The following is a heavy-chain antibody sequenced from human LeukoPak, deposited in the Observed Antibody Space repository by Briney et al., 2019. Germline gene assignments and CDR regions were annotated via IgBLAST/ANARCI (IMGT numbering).Heavy chain of an antibody. D-gene: IGHD6-6*01. CDR2: ISSSSSYI. V-gene: IGHV3-21*01. Sequence: GGSLGLSCAASGFTFSSYSMNWVRQAPGKGLEWVSSISSSSSYIYYADSVKGRFTISRDNAKNSLYLQMNSLRAEDTAVYYCARYSSSSVSPFDYWGQGTLVTVSS. CDR3: ARYSSSSVSPFDY. CDR1: GFTFSSYS. J-gene: IGHJ4*02.